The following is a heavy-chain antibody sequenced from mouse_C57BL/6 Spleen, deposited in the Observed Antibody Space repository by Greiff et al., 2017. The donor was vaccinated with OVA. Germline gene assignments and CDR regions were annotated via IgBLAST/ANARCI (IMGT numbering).Heavy chain of an antibody. J-gene: IGHJ1*03. Sequence: QVQLQHPGAELVKPGASVKLSCKASGYTFTSYWMHWVKQRPGQGLEWIGMIHPNSGSTNYNEKFKSKATLTVDKSSSTAYMQLSSLTSEDSAVYYCARIYDGDFDVWGTGTTVTVSS. CDR1: GYTFTSYW. CDR2: IHPNSGST. V-gene: IGHV1-64*01. D-gene: IGHD2-3*01. CDR3: ARIYDGDFDV.